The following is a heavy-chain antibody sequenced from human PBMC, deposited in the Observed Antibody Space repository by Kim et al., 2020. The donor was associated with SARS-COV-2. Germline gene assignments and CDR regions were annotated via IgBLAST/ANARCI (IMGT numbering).Heavy chain of an antibody. CDR2: IYYSGST. V-gene: IGHV4-59*08. Sequence: SETLSLTCTVSGGSISSYYWSWIRQPPGKGLEWIGYIYYSGSTNYNPSLKSRVTISVDTSKNQFSLKLSSVTAADTAVYYCATSISSGWFVEDYWGQGTLVTVSS. CDR3: ATSISSGWFVEDY. J-gene: IGHJ4*02. D-gene: IGHD6-19*01. CDR1: GGSISSYY.